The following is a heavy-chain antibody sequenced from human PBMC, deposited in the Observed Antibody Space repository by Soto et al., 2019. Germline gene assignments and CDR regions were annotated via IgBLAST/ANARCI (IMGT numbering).Heavy chain of an antibody. J-gene: IGHJ4*02. D-gene: IGHD6-13*01. Sequence: GGSLRLSCAASGFTFSSYGMHWVRQAPGKGLEWVAVVSYDGSNKYYADSVKGRFTISRDNSKNTLYLQMNSLRAEDTAVYYCAKDPNSSSWSYWGQGTLVTVSS. V-gene: IGHV3-30*18. CDR1: GFTFSSYG. CDR3: AKDPNSSSWSY. CDR2: VSYDGSNK.